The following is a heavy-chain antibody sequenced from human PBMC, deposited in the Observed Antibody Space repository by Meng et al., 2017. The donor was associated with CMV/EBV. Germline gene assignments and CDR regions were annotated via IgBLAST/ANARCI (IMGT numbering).Heavy chain of an antibody. Sequence: ASVKVSCKASGYTFTGYYMHWVRQAPGQGLEWMGWINPNSGGTNYAQKFQGRVTMTRDTSISTAYMEPSRLRSDDTAVYYCARVSYDILTGYYPRFDYWGQGTLVTVSS. CDR1: GYTFTGYY. CDR2: INPNSGGT. CDR3: ARVSYDILTGYYPRFDY. D-gene: IGHD3-9*01. J-gene: IGHJ4*02. V-gene: IGHV1-2*02.